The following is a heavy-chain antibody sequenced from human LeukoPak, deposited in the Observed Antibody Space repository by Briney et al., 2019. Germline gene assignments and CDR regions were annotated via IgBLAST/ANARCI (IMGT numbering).Heavy chain of an antibody. CDR1: GFTFSDYY. CDR2: IYSGGST. V-gene: IGHV3-53*01. Sequence: GGSLRLSCAASGFTFSDYYMSWIRQAPGKGLEWVSVIYSGGSTYYADSVKGRFTISRDNSKNTLYLQMNSLRAEGTAVYYCARDLSKGYHNWFDPWGQGTLVTVSS. D-gene: IGHD5-18*01. J-gene: IGHJ5*02. CDR3: ARDLSKGYHNWFDP.